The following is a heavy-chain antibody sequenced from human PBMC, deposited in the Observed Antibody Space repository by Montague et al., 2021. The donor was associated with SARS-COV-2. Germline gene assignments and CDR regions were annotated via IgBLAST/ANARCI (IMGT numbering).Heavy chain of an antibody. V-gene: IGHV6-1*01. CDR1: GDSVSSKSGA. Sequence: CAISGDSVSSKSGAWNWIRQAPSRGLEWLGRTYYRSKWDSDYAESVKRRLVITPDTSKNQVSLQLNSVIPEDTAVYFCASSGITLTGLGAFDIWGQGTMVTVSS. CDR3: ASSGITLTGLGAFDI. D-gene: IGHD3-9*01. CDR2: TYYRSKWDS. J-gene: IGHJ3*02.